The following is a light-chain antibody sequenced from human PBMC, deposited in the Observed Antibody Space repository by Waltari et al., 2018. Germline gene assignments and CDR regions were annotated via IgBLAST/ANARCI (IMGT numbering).Light chain of an antibody. CDR3: QQYSSFST. Sequence: DIQMPQSPSTLSASVGDRFTISCRASQSVGTWLAWYQQKPGKAPKLLIYMASSLESGVPSRFSGSGSGTEFTLTISSLQPDDFATYSCQQYSSFSTFGQGTKVDI. V-gene: IGKV1-5*03. CDR2: MAS. J-gene: IGKJ2*01. CDR1: QSVGTW.